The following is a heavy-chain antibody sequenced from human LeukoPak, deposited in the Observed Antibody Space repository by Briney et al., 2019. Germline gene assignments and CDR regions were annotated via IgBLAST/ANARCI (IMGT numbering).Heavy chain of an antibody. CDR1: GGSISRSSYY. CDR2: IYYSGST. V-gene: IGHV4-61*05. CDR3: ARHSPYIYGETAPFDY. D-gene: IGHD5-18*01. Sequence: RSSETLSLTCSVSGGSISRSSYYWSWIRQPPGKGLEWIGYIYYSGSTNYNPSLKSRVTISVDTSKNQFSLKLSSVTAADTAVYYCARHSPYIYGETAPFDYWGQGTLVTVSS. J-gene: IGHJ4*02.